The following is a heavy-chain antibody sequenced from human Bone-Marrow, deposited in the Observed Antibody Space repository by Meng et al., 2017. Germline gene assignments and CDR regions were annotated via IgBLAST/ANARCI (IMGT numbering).Heavy chain of an antibody. CDR2: INHSGST. CDR1: VGPFSGFY. CDR3: ARGSGSPEYCSSTSCYSGGWFDP. D-gene: IGHD2-2*02. J-gene: IGHJ5*02. Sequence: QVQLRQWGAGLLKPSETLALPCAVYVGPFSGFYWNWFRQPPGKGLEWIAEINHSGSTNYNPSLKSRVTISVDTSKNQFSLKLSSVTAADTAVYYCARGSGSPEYCSSTSCYSGGWFDPWGQGTLVTVSS. V-gene: IGHV4-34*01.